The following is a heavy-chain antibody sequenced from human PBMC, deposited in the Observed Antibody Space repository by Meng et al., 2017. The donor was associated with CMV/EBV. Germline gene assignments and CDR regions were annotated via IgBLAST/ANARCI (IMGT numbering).Heavy chain of an antibody. D-gene: IGHD1-7*01. CDR3: ASGRLELGYYYYYGMDV. V-gene: IGHV1-69*05. J-gene: IGHJ6*02. CDR2: IIPIFGTA. Sequence: SVKVSWKASGGTFSSYAISWVRQAPGQGLEWMGGIIPIFGTANYAQKFQGRVTITTDESTSTAYMELSSLRSEDTAVYYCASGRLELGYYYYYGMDVWGQGTTVTVSS. CDR1: GGTFSSYA.